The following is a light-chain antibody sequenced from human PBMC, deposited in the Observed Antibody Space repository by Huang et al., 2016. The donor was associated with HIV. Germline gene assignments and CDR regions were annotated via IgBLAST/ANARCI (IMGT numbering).Light chain of an antibody. CDR1: QSVPSY. J-gene: IGKJ4*01. CDR3: QQRSNWPLT. V-gene: IGKV3-11*01. CDR2: DAA. Sequence: EIVLTQSPATLSLSPGERATLSCRASQSVPSYLAWYQQKPGQAPRLLIYDAANRATGIPARVSGSGSGTDFTLTISSLEPEDFAVYYCQQRSNWPLTFGGGTKVEIK.